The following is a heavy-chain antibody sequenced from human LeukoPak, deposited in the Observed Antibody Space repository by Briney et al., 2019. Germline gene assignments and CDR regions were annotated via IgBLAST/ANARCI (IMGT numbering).Heavy chain of an antibody. D-gene: IGHD1-20*01. J-gene: IGHJ6*02. CDR3: VRRVTGTYYYYYGMDV. CDR2: ISSSSSYI. Sequence: PGGSLRLSCAASGFTFSSYSMNWVRQAPRKRLEWVSSISSSSSYIYYADSVKGRFTISRDNAKNSLYLQMNSLRAEDTAVYYCVRRVTGTYYYYYGMDVWGQGTTVTVSS. V-gene: IGHV3-21*01. CDR1: GFTFSSYS.